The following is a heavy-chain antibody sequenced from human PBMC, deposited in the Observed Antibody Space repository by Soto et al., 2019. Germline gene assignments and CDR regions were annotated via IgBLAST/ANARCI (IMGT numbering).Heavy chain of an antibody. V-gene: IGHV3-23*01. CDR3: ARSGPTTYFDL. CDR2: ISGGGRFT. CDR1: GFTFSTNA. Sequence: EEQLLESGGGLVQSGGSLRLSCAASGFTFSTNAMNWVRQAPGKGLEWVSGISGGGRFTYYADSVKGRFTISRDEYKKLLFLQINTLREEDTAVYYCARSGPTTYFDLWGQGSLVTVSS. D-gene: IGHD1-7*01. J-gene: IGHJ4*02.